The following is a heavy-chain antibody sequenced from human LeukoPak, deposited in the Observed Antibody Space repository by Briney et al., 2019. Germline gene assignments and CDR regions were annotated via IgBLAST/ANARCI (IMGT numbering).Heavy chain of an antibody. CDR2: ISSLSGTI. V-gene: IGHV3-48*01. CDR3: AKDRCSNGVGCYYYYMDV. D-gene: IGHD2-8*01. CDR1: GFTFSSYS. J-gene: IGHJ6*03. Sequence: GGSLRLSCAASGFTFSSYSMNWVRQAPGEGLEWVSYISSLSGTIYYADSVKGRFTISRDNAKNSLYLQMNSLRAEDTAVYYCAKDRCSNGVGCYYYYMDVWGKGTTVTISS.